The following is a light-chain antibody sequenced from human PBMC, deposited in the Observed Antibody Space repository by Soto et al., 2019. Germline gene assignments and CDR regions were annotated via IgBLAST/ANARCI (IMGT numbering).Light chain of an antibody. CDR3: SSYTSSSPLWV. Sequence: QSALTQPASVSGSPGQPITISCTGTSSDVGGYNYVSWYQQHPGKAPKLLIYDVSNRPSGVSNRFSGSKSGNTASLSISGLQAEDEADYYCSSYTSSSPLWVFGTGTKLTVL. CDR1: SSDVGGYNY. V-gene: IGLV2-14*01. CDR2: DVS. J-gene: IGLJ1*01.